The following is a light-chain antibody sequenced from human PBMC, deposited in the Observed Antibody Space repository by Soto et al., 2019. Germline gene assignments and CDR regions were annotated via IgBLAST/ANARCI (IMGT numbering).Light chain of an antibody. V-gene: IGLV2-14*01. Sequence: QPVLTQPASVSGSPGQSITISCTGTSSDVGGDTFVSWYQQHPGKAPKLMIYDVNHRPSGIPDRFSGSKSGNTASLTISGLQADDEADYYCNSCTSSNTYVFGTGTKLTVL. CDR2: DVN. CDR1: SSDVGGDTF. CDR3: NSCTSSNTYV. J-gene: IGLJ1*01.